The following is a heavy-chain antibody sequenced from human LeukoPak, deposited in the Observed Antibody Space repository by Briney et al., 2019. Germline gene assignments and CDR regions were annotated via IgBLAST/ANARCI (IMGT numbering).Heavy chain of an antibody. CDR3: ARDYWRSIDH. D-gene: IGHD1-1*01. Sequence: GGSLRLSCAASGFTVSSNYMSWVRQAPGKGLEWVSVIYSGGSIYYADSVKGRFTISRDNSKNTLYLQMNSLRAEDTAVYYCARDYWRSIDHWGQGTLVTVSS. CDR1: GFTVSSNY. J-gene: IGHJ4*02. CDR2: IYSGGSI. V-gene: IGHV3-53*01.